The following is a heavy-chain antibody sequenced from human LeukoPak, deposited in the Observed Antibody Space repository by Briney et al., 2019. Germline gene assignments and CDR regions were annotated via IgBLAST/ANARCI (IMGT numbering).Heavy chain of an antibody. D-gene: IGHD3-22*01. Sequence: ASVKVSCKASGYTFTSYYMHWVRQAPGQGLEWMGIINPSGGSTSYAQKFQGRVTMTRDTSTSTVYMELSSLRSEDTAVYYCARDPPDDSSGYYSGRGGGAFDIWGQGTTVTVSS. CDR3: ARDPPDDSSGYYSGRGGGAFDI. CDR2: INPSGGST. J-gene: IGHJ3*02. CDR1: GYTFTSYY. V-gene: IGHV1-46*01.